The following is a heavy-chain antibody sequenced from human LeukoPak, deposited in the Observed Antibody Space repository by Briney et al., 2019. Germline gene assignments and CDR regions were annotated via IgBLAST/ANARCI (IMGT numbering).Heavy chain of an antibody. Sequence: GGSLRLSCAASGCTFSSYSMNWVRQAPGKGLEWVSSISSSSSNIYYADSVRGRFTISRDNAKNSLYLQMNSLRAEDTAVYYCARGDSSSWYLFDYWGQGTLVTVSS. D-gene: IGHD6-13*01. CDR2: ISSSSSNI. CDR1: GCTFSSYS. V-gene: IGHV3-21*01. CDR3: ARGDSSSWYLFDY. J-gene: IGHJ4*02.